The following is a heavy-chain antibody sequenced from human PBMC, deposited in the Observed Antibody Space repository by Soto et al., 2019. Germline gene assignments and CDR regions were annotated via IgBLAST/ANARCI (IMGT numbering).Heavy chain of an antibody. CDR2: ISAKHGNT. J-gene: IGHJ4*02. CDR3: ARGLAGDLQTSFDY. V-gene: IGHV1-18*01. Sequence: ASVKVSCKASGYSFTSYGINWVRQAPGQGLEWMGWISAKHGNTHYAQKLQGRVTMTTDTSTSTAYMELRSLTSEDTAVYYCARGLAGDLQTSFDYWGQGTLVTVSS. CDR1: GYSFTSYG.